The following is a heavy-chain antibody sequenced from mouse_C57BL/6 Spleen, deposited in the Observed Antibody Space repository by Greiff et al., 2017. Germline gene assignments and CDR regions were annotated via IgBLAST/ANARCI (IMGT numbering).Heavy chain of an antibody. V-gene: IGHV1-62-2*01. D-gene: IGHD1-1*01. Sequence: QVQLKESGAELVKPGASVKLSCKASGYTFTEYTIHWVKQRSGQGLEWIGWFYPGSGSIKYNEKFKDKATLTAEKSSSTVYMELSRLPSDDSAVYFCARHESPHCGSSYWYFDVWGTGTTVTVSS. CDR1: GYTFTEYT. CDR3: ARHESPHCGSSYWYFDV. J-gene: IGHJ1*03. CDR2: FYPGSGSI.